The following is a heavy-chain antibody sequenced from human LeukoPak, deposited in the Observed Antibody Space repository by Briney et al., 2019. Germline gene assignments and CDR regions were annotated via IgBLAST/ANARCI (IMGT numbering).Heavy chain of an antibody. CDR3: ARDRAPTYYYDSSGYYYPGPPDY. D-gene: IGHD3-22*01. Sequence: ASVKVSCKASGYTFTAYYMHWVRQAPGQGLEWVGWMNANSGDTNYAQNFQGRVTMTRDTSISTAYMELSRLRSDDTAVYYCARDRAPTYYYDSSGYYYPGPPDYWGQGTLVTVSS. CDR2: MNANSGDT. J-gene: IGHJ4*02. V-gene: IGHV1-2*02. CDR1: GYTFTAYY.